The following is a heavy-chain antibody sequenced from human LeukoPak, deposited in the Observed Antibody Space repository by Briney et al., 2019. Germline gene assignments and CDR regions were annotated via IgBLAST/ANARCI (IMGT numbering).Heavy chain of an antibody. CDR1: GAPISGYF. Sequence: PSETLSLTCTVSGAPISGYFWSWVRQPAGKGLEWIGRIYSSGTNNYNPSLKSRVTLSLDTSKNHFSLNLTSVTAADTAVYYCAREPTSGREPTSGRPLDYWGQGTLVTVSS. CDR2: IYSSGTN. V-gene: IGHV4-4*07. CDR3: AREPTSGREPTSGRPLDY. J-gene: IGHJ4*02. D-gene: IGHD5-12*01.